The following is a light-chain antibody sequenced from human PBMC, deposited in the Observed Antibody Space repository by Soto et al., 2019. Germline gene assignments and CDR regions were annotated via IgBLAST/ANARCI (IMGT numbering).Light chain of an antibody. V-gene: IGKV3-20*01. J-gene: IGKJ3*01. CDR3: HQFGSSPLDT. CDR1: QTISSSF. Sequence: EIVLTQSPGTLSLSPGERATLSCRASQTISSSFFAWYQQKPGQAPRLLIYRAYRRAPGIPDRFSGSGSWTDFTLTISRLEPEDFAVYYCHQFGSSPLDTFGPGTKVEIK. CDR2: RAY.